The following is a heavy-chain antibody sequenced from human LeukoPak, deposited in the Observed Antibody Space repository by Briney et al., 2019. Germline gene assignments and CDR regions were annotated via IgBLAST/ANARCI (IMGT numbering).Heavy chain of an antibody. J-gene: IGHJ4*02. V-gene: IGHV1-69*13. CDR2: IISHCGTA. CDR3: ARGDLSAVGVPIDY. Sequence: TVKLSCNASGDSFSSCDNSGGRQPPGRGREWMVGIISHCGTANYAQKFQSRVTITADESTSTAYMELTTLRSEDTAVYYCARGDLSAVGVPIDYWGQGTLVTVSS. CDR1: GDSFSSCD. D-gene: IGHD2/OR15-2a*01.